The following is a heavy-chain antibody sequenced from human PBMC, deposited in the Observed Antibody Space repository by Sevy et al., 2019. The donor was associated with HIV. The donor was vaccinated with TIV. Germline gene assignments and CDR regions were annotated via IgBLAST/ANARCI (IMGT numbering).Heavy chain of an antibody. D-gene: IGHD3-10*01. V-gene: IGHV3-7*01. J-gene: IGHJ4*02. CDR3: ARSHNRGSDY. CDR2: LKQDGSEK. CDR1: GFTFRSYW. Sequence: GGSLRLSCAASGFTFRSYWMTWVRQAPGKGLEWVGNLKQDGSEKNYVDSVKGRFTISRDNAKNSLYLQMNSLRADDTAVYYCARSHNRGSDYWGQGTLVTVSS.